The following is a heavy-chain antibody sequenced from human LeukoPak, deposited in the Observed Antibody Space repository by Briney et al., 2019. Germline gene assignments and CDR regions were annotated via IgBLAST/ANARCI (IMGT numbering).Heavy chain of an antibody. Sequence: GASVRVSCKASGYTFTGYYMHWVRQAPGQGLEWMGWINPNSGGTNYAQKFQGRVTMTRDTSISTAYMELSRLRSDDTAVYYCARERPRGYYDSSGYYYFDYWGQGTLVTVSS. V-gene: IGHV1-2*02. J-gene: IGHJ4*02. CDR3: ARERPRGYYDSSGYYYFDY. CDR2: INPNSGGT. D-gene: IGHD3-22*01. CDR1: GYTFTGYY.